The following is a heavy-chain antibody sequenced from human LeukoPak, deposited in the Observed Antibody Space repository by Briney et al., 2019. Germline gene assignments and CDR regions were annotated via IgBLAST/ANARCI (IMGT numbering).Heavy chain of an antibody. D-gene: IGHD2-21*02. CDR1: GFTFSSYE. CDR3: AKERSRGGDCLDY. J-gene: IGHJ4*02. V-gene: IGHV3-48*03. Sequence: PGGSLRLSCAASGFTFSSYEMNWVRQAPGKGLEWVSYISSSGSTIYYADSVKGRFTNSRDNAKNSLYLQMNSLRAEETAVYYCAKERSRGGDCLDYWGQGTLVTVSS. CDR2: ISSSGSTI.